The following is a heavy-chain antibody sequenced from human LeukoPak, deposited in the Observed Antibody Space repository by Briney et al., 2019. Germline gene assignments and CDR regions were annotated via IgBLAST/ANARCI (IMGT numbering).Heavy chain of an antibody. CDR3: ARRPPGYYYDSSGYSEA. CDR2: IYYSGST. Sequence: PSETLSLTCTVSGGSVYRSIYYWGWIRQPPGKGLEWIGSIYYSGSTNYNPSLKSRVTISVDMSKNQFSLKLSSVTAADTAVYYCARRPPGYYYDSSGYSEAWGQGTLVTVSS. CDR1: GGSVYRSIYY. J-gene: IGHJ5*02. D-gene: IGHD3-22*01. V-gene: IGHV4-39*07.